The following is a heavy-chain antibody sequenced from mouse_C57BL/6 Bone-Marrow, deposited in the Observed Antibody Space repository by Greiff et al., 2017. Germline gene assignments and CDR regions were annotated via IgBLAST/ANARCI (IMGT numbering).Heavy chain of an antibody. Sequence: VKVVESGPELVKPGASVKISCKASGYAFSSSWMNWVKQRPGKGLEWIGRIYPGDGDTNYNGKFKGKATLTADKSSSTAYMQLSSLTSEDSAVYFWARRDYGSSGYWYFDVWGTGTTVTVSS. D-gene: IGHD1-1*01. V-gene: IGHV1-82*01. J-gene: IGHJ1*03. CDR2: IYPGDGDT. CDR3: ARRDYGSSGYWYFDV. CDR1: GYAFSSSW.